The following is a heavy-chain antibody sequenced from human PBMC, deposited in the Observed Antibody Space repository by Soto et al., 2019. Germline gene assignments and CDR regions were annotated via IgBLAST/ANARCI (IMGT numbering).Heavy chain of an antibody. CDR3: AKGYCSSTSCYTAYYYYGMDV. D-gene: IGHD2-2*02. CDR1: GFTFSSYA. Sequence: VGSLRLSCAASGFTFSSYAMSWVRQAPGKGLEWVSAISGSGGSTYYADSVKGRFTISRDNSKNTLYLQMNSLRAEDTAVYYCAKGYCSSTSCYTAYYYYGMDVWGQGTTVTVSS. V-gene: IGHV3-23*01. CDR2: ISGSGGST. J-gene: IGHJ6*02.